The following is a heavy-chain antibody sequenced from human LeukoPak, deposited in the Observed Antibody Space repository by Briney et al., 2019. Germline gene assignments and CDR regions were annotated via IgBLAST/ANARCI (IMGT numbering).Heavy chain of an antibody. CDR2: IIPIFGTA. V-gene: IGHV1-69*13. CDR1: GGTFSSYA. Sequence: SVKVSCKASGGTFSSYAISWVRQAPGQGLEWMVGIIPIFGTANYAQKFQGRVTITADESTSTAYMELSSLRSEDTAVYYCARGGDGYNYVYYFDYWGQGTLVTVSS. CDR3: ARGGDGYNYVYYFDY. D-gene: IGHD5-24*01. J-gene: IGHJ4*02.